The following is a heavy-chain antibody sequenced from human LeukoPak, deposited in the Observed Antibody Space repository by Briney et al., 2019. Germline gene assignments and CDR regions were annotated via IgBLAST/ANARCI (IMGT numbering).Heavy chain of an antibody. CDR1: GFTFSSSW. Sequence: GGSLRLSCAAPGFTFSSSWMHWVRQAPGKGLVWVSRINHDGSTTNYVDSVKGRFTISRDNAKNTLYLQMNSLRAEDTAVFYCVRDRFYAMDVWGQGTTVTVSS. CDR2: INHDGSTT. CDR3: VRDRFYAMDV. V-gene: IGHV3-74*01. J-gene: IGHJ6*02.